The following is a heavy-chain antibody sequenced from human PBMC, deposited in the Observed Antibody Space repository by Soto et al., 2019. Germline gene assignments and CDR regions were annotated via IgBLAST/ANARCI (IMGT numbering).Heavy chain of an antibody. D-gene: IGHD6-13*01. CDR1: GGSISSYY. Sequence: SETLSLTCTVSGGSISSYYWSWIRQPPGKGLEWIGYIYYSGSTNYNPSLKSRVTISVDTSKNQFSLKLSSVTAADTAVYYCARDLGAAAGIHGYWGQGTLVTVSS. V-gene: IGHV4-59*01. CDR3: ARDLGAAAGIHGY. CDR2: IYYSGST. J-gene: IGHJ1*01.